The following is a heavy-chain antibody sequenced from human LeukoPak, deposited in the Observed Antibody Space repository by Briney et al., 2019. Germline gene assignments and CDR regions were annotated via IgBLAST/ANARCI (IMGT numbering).Heavy chain of an antibody. Sequence: SQTLSLTCAISGDSVSSNSAAWNWIRQSPSRGLEWLGRTYYRSKWYNDYAVSVKSRITINPDTSKNQFSLQLNSVTPEDTAVYYCARDPRPTYCSGGSCYWRWFDPWGQGTLVTVPS. CDR3: ARDPRPTYCSGGSCYWRWFDP. CDR2: TYYRSKWYN. D-gene: IGHD2-15*01. V-gene: IGHV6-1*01. J-gene: IGHJ5*02. CDR1: GDSVSSNSAA.